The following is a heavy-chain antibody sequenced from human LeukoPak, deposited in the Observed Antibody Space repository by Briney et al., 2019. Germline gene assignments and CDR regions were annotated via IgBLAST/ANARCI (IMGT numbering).Heavy chain of an antibody. CDR2: ISTYNGNT. CDR3: AKAPNYSGSGSPLFEY. CDR1: GYIFSTSG. Sequence: ASVKVSCKASGYIFSTSGITWVRQAPGQVLEWLGWISTYNGNTRYAQKVQGRVTMTTDTSTTTAYMELRSLRFDDTAVYYCAKAPNYSGSGSPLFEYWGQGTLVTVSS. V-gene: IGHV1-18*01. J-gene: IGHJ4*02. D-gene: IGHD3-10*01.